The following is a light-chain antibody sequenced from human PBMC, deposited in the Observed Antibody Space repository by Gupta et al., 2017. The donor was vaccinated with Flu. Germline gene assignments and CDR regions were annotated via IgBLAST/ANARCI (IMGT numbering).Light chain of an antibody. V-gene: IGLV1-44*01. CDR1: STNMGGKN. CDR2: YDN. Sequence: VTISCTGSSTNMGGKNVGWSQQQPQATPTFLIYYDNQLRPGGPDRFSAAKYATSAALIISGRQEADEDDDYYATGDESRKGCVFGGGTKLTVL. CDR3: ATGDESRKGCV. J-gene: IGLJ2*01.